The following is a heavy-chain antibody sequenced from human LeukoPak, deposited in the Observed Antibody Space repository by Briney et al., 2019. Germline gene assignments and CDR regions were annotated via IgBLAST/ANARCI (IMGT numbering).Heavy chain of an antibody. Sequence: GGSLRLSCAASGFTFSSYSMNCVRQAPGKGLEWVSSISSSSSYIYYADSVKGRFTISRDNAKNSLYLQMNSLRAEDTAVYYCARGDYDYVWGSLSLYRFDPWGQGTLVTVSS. CDR1: GFTFSSYS. D-gene: IGHD3-16*02. CDR3: ARGDYDYVWGSLSLYRFDP. J-gene: IGHJ5*02. CDR2: ISSSSSYI. V-gene: IGHV3-21*01.